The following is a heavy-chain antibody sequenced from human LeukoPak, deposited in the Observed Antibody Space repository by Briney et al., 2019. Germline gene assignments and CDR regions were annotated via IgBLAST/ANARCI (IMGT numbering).Heavy chain of an antibody. CDR1: GFTSIAYA. Sequence: GGSLRLSCVGSGFTSIAYALTWARQAPGKGLEWVSGTSGGGVTTYYADSVKGRFTISRDNSKNTLYLQMNSLRADDTAIYYCARNQQLGGHSYYYYGMDVWGQGTTVTVSS. V-gene: IGHV3-23*01. J-gene: IGHJ6*02. CDR3: ARNQQLGGHSYYYYGMDV. CDR2: TSGGGVTT. D-gene: IGHD3-16*01.